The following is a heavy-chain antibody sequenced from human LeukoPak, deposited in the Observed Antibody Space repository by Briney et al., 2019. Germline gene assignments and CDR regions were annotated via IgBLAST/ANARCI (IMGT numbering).Heavy chain of an antibody. CDR2: PSWDSGSI. J-gene: IGHJ6*03. V-gene: IGHV3-9*01. D-gene: IGHD3-10*01. CDR1: GFTFDDYA. Sequence: PGGYLRLSCAASGFTFDDYAMHWVRQAPGKGLECFLGPSWDSGSIGYADSVRGRFTISRDNAKNSLYLQMNSLRAEDTALYYCAKDSGSGSYGYYYYYMDVWGKGTTVTISS. CDR3: AKDSGSGSYGYYYYYMDV.